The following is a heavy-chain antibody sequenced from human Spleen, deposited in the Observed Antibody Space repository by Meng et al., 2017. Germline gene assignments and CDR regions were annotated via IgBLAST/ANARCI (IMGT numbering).Heavy chain of an antibody. Sequence: QVPLQVSGPGLVKPSGTLSLTCAVSGGSISSNNWWSWVRQPPGKGLEWIGEIYDGGSTNYNPSLKSRVTISVDKSKNQFSLKLSSVTAADTAVYYCARVGSSSWFVADWGQGNLVTVSS. D-gene: IGHD6-13*01. V-gene: IGHV4-4*02. CDR3: ARVGSSSWFVAD. CDR2: IYDGGST. CDR1: GGSISSNNW. J-gene: IGHJ4*02.